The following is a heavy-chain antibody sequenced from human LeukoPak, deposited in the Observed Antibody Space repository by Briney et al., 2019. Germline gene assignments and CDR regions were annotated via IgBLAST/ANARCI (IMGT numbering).Heavy chain of an antibody. CDR2: VFHSGTT. D-gene: IGHD5-24*01. Sequence: PSEALSLTCNVSGDSLTSHFWSWIRQTPGKGLEWIGYVFHSGTTNYSPSLKSRVTISLDTSKKQFYLRLASVTAADTAVYYCASRMATVTDAFDIWGRGKMVSVSS. CDR1: GDSLTSHF. CDR3: ASRMATVTDAFDI. J-gene: IGHJ3*02. V-gene: IGHV4-4*08.